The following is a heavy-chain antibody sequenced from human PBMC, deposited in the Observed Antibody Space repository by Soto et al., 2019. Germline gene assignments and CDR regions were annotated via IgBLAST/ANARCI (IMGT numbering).Heavy chain of an antibody. D-gene: IGHD3-10*01. CDR2: VNHSGST. V-gene: IGHV4-34*01. Sequence: SETLSLTCTVYARSFSGYYWSWIRQPPGKGLEWIGEVNHSGSTNYNPSLKSRVTISVDTSKNQFSLKLSSVTAADTAVYYCARGLSSYYYGSGSYGGGYYYYGMDAWGQGTTVTVSS. J-gene: IGHJ6*02. CDR1: ARSFSGYY. CDR3: ARGLSSYYYGSGSYGGGYYYYGMDA.